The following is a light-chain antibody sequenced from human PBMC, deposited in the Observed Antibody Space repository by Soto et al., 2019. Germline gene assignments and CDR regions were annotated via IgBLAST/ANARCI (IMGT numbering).Light chain of an antibody. Sequence: DVHLTQSPSPLSASFGDGVSISFRASRAITNHLNWYQQKPGKAPILLVYAASTLETGVPSRFSGSGSGTHFTLTIDNLQPEDVATYFCQQNYITPLTFGGGTKVDIK. CDR2: AAS. V-gene: IGKV1-39*01. CDR3: QQNYITPLT. J-gene: IGKJ4*01. CDR1: RAITNH.